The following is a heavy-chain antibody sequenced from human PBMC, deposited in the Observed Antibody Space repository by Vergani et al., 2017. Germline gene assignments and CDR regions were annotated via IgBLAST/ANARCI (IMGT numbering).Heavy chain of an antibody. CDR2: IYTSGRT. V-gene: IGHV4-61*02. Sequence: QVQLVQSGAEVKKPGSSVKVSCKASGGTFSSGSYYWSWIRQPAGKGLEWIGRIYTSGRTNYNPSLKSRVTISVDTSKNQFSLKLSSVTAADTAVYYCARGVGPADAFDIWGQGTMVTVSS. D-gene: IGHD3/OR15-3a*01. CDR3: ARGVGPADAFDI. CDR1: GGTFSSGSYY. J-gene: IGHJ3*02.